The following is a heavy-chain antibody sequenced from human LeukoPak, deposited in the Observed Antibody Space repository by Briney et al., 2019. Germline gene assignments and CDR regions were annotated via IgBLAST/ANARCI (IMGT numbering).Heavy chain of an antibody. V-gene: IGHV3-30*03. J-gene: IGHJ4*02. CDR1: GFTFSSYG. Sequence: GGSLRLSCAASGFTFSSYGMHWVRQAPGKGLEWVAVISFDGTNKFYADSVKGRFTISRDNSKKTVYLQMNSLRAEDTAVYYCARLFRDVTTFDYWGQGTLVTVSS. CDR2: ISFDGTNK. CDR3: ARLFRDVTTFDY. D-gene: IGHD1-1*01.